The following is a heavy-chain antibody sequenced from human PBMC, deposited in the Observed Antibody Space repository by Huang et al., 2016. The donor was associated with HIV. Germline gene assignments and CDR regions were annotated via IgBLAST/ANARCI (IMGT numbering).Heavy chain of an antibody. CDR1: GYTFTNFA. CDR2: NNAGTGDT. D-gene: IGHD5-12*01. CDR3: ARGWLQLWYLAD. J-gene: IGHJ4*02. V-gene: IGHV1-3*01. Sequence: QVQLVQSGPEVKSPGASVKVTCKASGYTFTNFAVLWVRQAPGQRPEWLGWNNAGTGDTKYSQKFQGRVTISRDTSTSTAYLELSSLSSEDTAIYFCARGWLQLWYLADWGQGSLVTVSS.